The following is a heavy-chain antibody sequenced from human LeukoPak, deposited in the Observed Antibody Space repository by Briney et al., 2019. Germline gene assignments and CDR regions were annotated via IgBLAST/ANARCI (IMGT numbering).Heavy chain of an antibody. CDR1: GFTFSSYA. CDR2: ISYDGSNK. V-gene: IGHV3-30-3*01. J-gene: IGHJ4*02. D-gene: IGHD2-2*02. CDR3: ARVVSQQLYGAGDY. Sequence: PGGSLRLSCAASGFTFSSYAMHWVRQAPGKGLEWVAVISYDGSNKYYADSVKGRFTISRDNSKNTLYLQMNSLRAEDTAVYYCARVVSQQLYGAGDYWGQGTLVTVSS.